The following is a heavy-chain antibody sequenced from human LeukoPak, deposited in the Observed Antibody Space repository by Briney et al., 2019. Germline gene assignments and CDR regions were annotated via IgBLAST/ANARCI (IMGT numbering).Heavy chain of an antibody. J-gene: IGHJ3*02. Sequence: PGGSLRLSCAASGFTFSSHGMHWVRQAPGKGLEWVAVIWYDGSNTYYADSVKGRFTISRENSKNTLYLQMNSLRAEDTAVYYCAKGPSATSDAFDIWGQGTMVTVSS. CDR1: GFTFSSHG. D-gene: IGHD6-6*01. V-gene: IGHV3-33*06. CDR3: AKGPSATSDAFDI. CDR2: IWYDGSNT.